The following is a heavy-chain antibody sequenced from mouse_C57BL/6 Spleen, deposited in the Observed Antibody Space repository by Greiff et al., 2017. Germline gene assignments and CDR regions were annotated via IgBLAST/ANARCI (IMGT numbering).Heavy chain of an antibody. CDR2: IHPNSGST. CDR3: ARGEAYDYDFAY. CDR1: GYTFTSYW. Sequence: QVQLKQPGAELVKPGASVKLSCKASGYTFTSYWMHWVKQRPGQGLEWIGMIHPNSGSTNYNEKFKSKATLTVDKSSSTAYMQLSSLTSEDSAVYYCARGEAYDYDFAYWGQGTLVTVSA. V-gene: IGHV1-64*01. D-gene: IGHD2-4*01. J-gene: IGHJ3*01.